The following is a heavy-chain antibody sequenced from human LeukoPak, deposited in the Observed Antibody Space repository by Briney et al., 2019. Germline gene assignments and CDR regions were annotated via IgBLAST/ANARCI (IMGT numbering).Heavy chain of an antibody. V-gene: IGHV6-1*01. Sequence: SQTLSLTCAISGDSVSSNSAAWNWIRQSPSRGLEWLGRTYYRSKWYNDYAVSVKSRITINPDTSKNQFSLQLNSVTPEDTAVYYCAGDLPYYYGSGSTYFDYWGQGTLVTVSS. CDR1: GDSVSSNSAA. J-gene: IGHJ4*02. D-gene: IGHD3-10*01. CDR3: AGDLPYYYGSGSTYFDY. CDR2: TYYRSKWYN.